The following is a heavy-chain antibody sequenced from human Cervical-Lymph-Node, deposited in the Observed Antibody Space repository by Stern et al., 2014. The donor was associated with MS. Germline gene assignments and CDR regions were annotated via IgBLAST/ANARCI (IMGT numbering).Heavy chain of an antibody. CDR2: ISAYNGDT. J-gene: IGHJ4*02. Sequence: QVQLVESGAEVKKPGASVKVSCKASGYTFTDYAISWVRQAPGQGLEWRAWISAYNGDTNLAQEAQGRVSLTTDTATSTAYMELRSLRSDDTAVYYCAVLSVDADFDYWGQGTLVTVSS. V-gene: IGHV1-18*01. D-gene: IGHD5-18*01. CDR3: AVLSVDADFDY. CDR1: GYTFTDYA.